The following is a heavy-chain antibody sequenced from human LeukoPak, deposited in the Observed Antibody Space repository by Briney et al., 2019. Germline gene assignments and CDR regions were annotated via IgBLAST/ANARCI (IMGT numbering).Heavy chain of an antibody. CDR1: GYTFTGYY. Sequence: ASVKVSCKASGYTFTGYYMHWVRQAPGQGLEWMGWISAYNGNTNYAQKLQGRVTMTTDTSTSTDYMELRSLRSDDTAVYYCARVGYYDSSGYYYYYYYMDVWGKGTTVTVSS. D-gene: IGHD3-22*01. J-gene: IGHJ6*03. CDR2: ISAYNGNT. CDR3: ARVGYYDSSGYYYYYYYMDV. V-gene: IGHV1-18*04.